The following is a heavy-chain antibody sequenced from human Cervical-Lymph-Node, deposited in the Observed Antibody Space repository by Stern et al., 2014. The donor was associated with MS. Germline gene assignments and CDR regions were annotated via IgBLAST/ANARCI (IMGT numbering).Heavy chain of an antibody. J-gene: IGHJ3*02. CDR1: GYTFTGYY. Sequence: VQLEESGAEVKKPGASVKVSCKASGYTFTGYYMHWVRQAPGQGLEWMGWINPNSGGTNYAQKFQGWVTMTSDTSISTAYMELSRLRSDDTAVYYCARGPGSRDAFDIWGQGTMVTVSS. CDR2: INPNSGGT. CDR3: ARGPGSRDAFDI. V-gene: IGHV1-2*04.